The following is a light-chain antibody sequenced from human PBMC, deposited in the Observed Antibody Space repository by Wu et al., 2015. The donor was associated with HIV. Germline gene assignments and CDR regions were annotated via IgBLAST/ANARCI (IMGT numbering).Light chain of an antibody. Sequence: DIQMTQSPSTLSASVRDRVTITCRASQSIGSWLAWYQQKPGKAPKLLIYKTSNLESGVPSRFSGSGSGTEFTLTISSLQPDDFATYYCQQYNSFAWTFGQGTKVEIK. CDR2: KTS. CDR3: QQYNSFAWT. V-gene: IGKV1-5*03. J-gene: IGKJ1*01. CDR1: QSIGSW.